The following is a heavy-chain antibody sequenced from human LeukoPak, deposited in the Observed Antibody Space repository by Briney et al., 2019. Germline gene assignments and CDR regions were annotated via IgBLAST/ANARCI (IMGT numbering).Heavy chain of an antibody. D-gene: IGHD6-19*01. CDR1: GFTFSSYS. Sequence: GGSLRLSCAASGFTFSSYSMNWARQAPGEGLEWVSYIDSGSSTIYYADSVKGRFTVSRDNAKNSLYLQMNSLRAEDTAVYYCARYQYSSGRIFDCWGQGTLVTVSS. CDR2: IDSGSSTI. V-gene: IGHV3-48*01. J-gene: IGHJ4*02. CDR3: ARYQYSSGRIFDC.